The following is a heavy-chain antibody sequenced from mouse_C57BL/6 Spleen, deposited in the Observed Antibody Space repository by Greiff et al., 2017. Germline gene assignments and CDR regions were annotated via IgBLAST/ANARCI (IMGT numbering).Heavy chain of an antibody. J-gene: IGHJ2*01. CDR2: IDPETGGT. CDR3: TRSLRHREYYFDY. CDR1: GYTFTDYE. Sequence: QVQLQQSGAELVRPGASVTLSCKASGYTFTDYEMHWVKQTPVHGLEWIGAIDPETGGTAYNQKFKGKAILTADKSSSTAYMELRSLTSEDSAVYYCTRSLRHREYYFDYWGQGTTLTVSS. V-gene: IGHV1-15*01. D-gene: IGHD2-12*01.